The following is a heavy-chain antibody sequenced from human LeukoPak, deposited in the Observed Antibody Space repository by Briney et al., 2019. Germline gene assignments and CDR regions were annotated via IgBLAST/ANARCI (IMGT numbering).Heavy chain of an antibody. V-gene: IGHV4-59*12. CDR2: IYYSGST. D-gene: IGHD7-27*01. CDR3: ARAFLGIEDY. Sequence: SETLSLTCTVSGGSISSYYWSWIRQPPGKGLEWIGYIYYSGSTNYNPSLKSRVTISVDTSKNQFSLKLSSVTAADTAVYYCARAFLGIEDYWGQGTLVTVSS. J-gene: IGHJ4*02. CDR1: GGSISSYY.